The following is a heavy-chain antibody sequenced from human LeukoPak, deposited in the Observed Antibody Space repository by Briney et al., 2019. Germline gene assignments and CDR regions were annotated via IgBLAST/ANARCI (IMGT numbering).Heavy chain of an antibody. V-gene: IGHV3-9*01. CDR3: AKDKGAAANPYYFDY. J-gene: IGHJ4*02. CDR2: ISWNSGSI. D-gene: IGHD6-13*01. Sequence: GGSLRLSCAASGFTFSSYGMHWVRQAPGKGLEWVSGISWNSGSIGYADSVKGRFTISRENAKNSLYLQMNSLRAEDTALYYCAKDKGAAANPYYFDYWGQGTLVTVSS. CDR1: GFTFSSYG.